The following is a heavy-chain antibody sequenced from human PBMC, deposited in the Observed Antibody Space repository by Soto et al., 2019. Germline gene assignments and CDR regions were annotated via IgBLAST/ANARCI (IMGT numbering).Heavy chain of an antibody. J-gene: IGHJ4*02. D-gene: IGHD4-4*01. CDR2: IWYDGSNK. CDR1: GFTFSSYG. V-gene: IGHV3-33*01. CDR3: ARKVDYSNYARAFDY. Sequence: GGSLRLSCAASGFTFSSYGMHWVRQAPGKGLEWVAVIWYDGSNKYYADSVKGRFTISRDKSISTAYLQWSSLKASDTAMYYCARKVDYSNYARAFDYWGQGALVTVSS.